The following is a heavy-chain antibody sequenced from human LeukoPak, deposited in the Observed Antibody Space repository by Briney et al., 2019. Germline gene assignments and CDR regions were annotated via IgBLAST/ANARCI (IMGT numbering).Heavy chain of an antibody. J-gene: IGHJ4*02. D-gene: IGHD6-6*01. CDR1: GYTFTGYY. CDR3: AREIAARQPT. CDR2: INPNSGGT. V-gene: IGHV1-2*02. Sequence: GASVKVSCKASGYTFTGYYMHWVRQAPGQGLAWMGWINPNSGGTNYAQRFQGRVTMTRDTSISTAYMELSRLRPDDTAVYYCAREIAARQPTWGQGTLVTVSS.